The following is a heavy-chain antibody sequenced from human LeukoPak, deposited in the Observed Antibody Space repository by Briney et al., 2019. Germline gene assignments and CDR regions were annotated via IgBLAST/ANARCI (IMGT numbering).Heavy chain of an antibody. CDR3: ARHLCTTSTTCYTAFDI. J-gene: IGHJ3*02. CDR2: IHYSGST. CDR1: GGSFSGYY. Sequence: SSETLSLTCAVNGGSFSGYYWGWIRQSPGRGLEWIGEIHYSGSTKYNPSLKSRVTISADTSKNRFSLKLSSVTAADTAIYYCARHLCTTSTTCYTAFDIWDQGTMVTVSS. D-gene: IGHD2-2*02. V-gene: IGHV4-34*01.